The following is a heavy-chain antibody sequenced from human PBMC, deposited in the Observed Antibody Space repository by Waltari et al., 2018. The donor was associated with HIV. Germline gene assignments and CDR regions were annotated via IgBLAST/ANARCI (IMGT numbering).Heavy chain of an antibody. CDR2: FSTSGNT. V-gene: IGHV4-61*02. J-gene: IGHJ4*02. Sequence: QVQLQESGPRLVKPSQTLSLTCKVSGDSVNSGDYSWTWIRQPAGKGLGWIGRFSTSGNTNYNSSVSSRVLIFLDVSNNQFPLELSSVTAADTAMYYCARVKWRALLDQWGQGALVTVSS. CDR1: GDSVNSGDYS. CDR3: ARVKWRALLDQ. D-gene: IGHD5-12*01.